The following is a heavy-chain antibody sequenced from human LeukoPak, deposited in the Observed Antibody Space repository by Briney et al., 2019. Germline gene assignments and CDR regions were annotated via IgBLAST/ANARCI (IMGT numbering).Heavy chain of an antibody. J-gene: IGHJ5*02. CDR3: ARGLEYQLPSYNWFDP. D-gene: IGHD2-2*01. V-gene: IGHV4-34*01. Sequence: SETLSLTCAVYGGSFSGYYWSWIRQPPGKGLEWIGEINHSGSTNYNPSLKSRVTISVDTSKNQFSLKLSSVTAADTAVYYCARGLEYQLPSYNWFDPWGQGTLVTVSS. CDR2: INHSGST. CDR1: GGSFSGYY.